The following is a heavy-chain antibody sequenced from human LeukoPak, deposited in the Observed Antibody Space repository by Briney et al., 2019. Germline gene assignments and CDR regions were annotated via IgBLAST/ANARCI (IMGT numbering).Heavy chain of an antibody. CDR1: GYTFTGYY. Sequence: ASVKVSCKASGYTFTGYYMHWVRQAPGQGLEWMGWINPNSGGTNYAQKFQGRVTMTRDTSISTAYMELSRLRSDDTAVYYCAXXXIXXVPAAMGGNWFDPWGQGTLVTVSS. J-gene: IGHJ5*02. CDR2: INPNSGGT. D-gene: IGHD2-2*01. V-gene: IGHV1-2*02. CDR3: AXXXIXXVPAAMGGNWFDP.